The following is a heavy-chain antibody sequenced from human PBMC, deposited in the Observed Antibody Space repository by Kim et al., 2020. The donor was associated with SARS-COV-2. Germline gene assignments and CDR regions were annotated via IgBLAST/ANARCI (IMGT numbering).Heavy chain of an antibody. CDR3: ARSYYYGSGSLIPLSWFDP. J-gene: IGHJ5*02. CDR1: GFTFSDYY. Sequence: GGSLRLSCAASGFTFSDYYMSWIRQAPGKGLEWVSYISSSSSYTNYADSVKGRFTISRDNAKNSLYLQMNSLRAEDTAVYYCARSYYYGSGSLIPLSWFDPWGQGTLVTVSS. D-gene: IGHD3-10*01. CDR2: ISSSSSYT. V-gene: IGHV3-11*06.